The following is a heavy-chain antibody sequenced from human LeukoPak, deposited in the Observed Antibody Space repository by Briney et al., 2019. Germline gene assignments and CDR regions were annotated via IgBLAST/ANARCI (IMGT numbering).Heavy chain of an antibody. CDR1: GGSISSSSYY. CDR3: ARLYGDYVVGY. V-gene: IGHV4-39*01. D-gene: IGHD4-17*01. J-gene: IGHJ4*02. Sequence: SETLSLTCTVSGGSISSSSYYWGWIRQPPGKGLEWIGSIYYSGSTYYNPSLKSRVTISVDTSKNQFSLKLSSVTAADTAVYYCARLYGDYVVGYWGQGTLVTVPS. CDR2: IYYSGST.